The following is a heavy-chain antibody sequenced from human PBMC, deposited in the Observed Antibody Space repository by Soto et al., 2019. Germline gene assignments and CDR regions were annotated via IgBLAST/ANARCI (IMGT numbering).Heavy chain of an antibody. CDR1: RFSFNTFA. D-gene: IGHD2-2*01. CDR3: AKWGKLLGYCSSTSCYWEDY. Sequence: GGSLRLSCVASRFSFNTFAMSWVRQAPGKGLEWVSAISGSGGSTYYADSVKGRFTISRDNSKNTLYLQMNSLRAEDTAVYYCAKWGKLLGYCSSTSCYWEDYWGQGTLVTVSS. CDR2: ISGSGGST. J-gene: IGHJ4*02. V-gene: IGHV3-23*01.